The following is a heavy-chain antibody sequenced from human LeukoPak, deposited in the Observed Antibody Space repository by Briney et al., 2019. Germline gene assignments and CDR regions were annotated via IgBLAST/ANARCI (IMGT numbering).Heavy chain of an antibody. V-gene: IGHV1-2*02. CDR1: GYTFTGYY. J-gene: IGHJ5*02. CDR2: INPNSGGT. Sequence: ASVKVSCKASGYTFTGYYMHWVRQAPGQGLEWMGWINPNSGGTNYAQKFQGRVTMTRDTSISTAYMELSRLRSDDTAVYYCARDGSYYGSGSSWNWFDPWGQGTLVTVSS. CDR3: ARDGSYYGSGSSWNWFDP. D-gene: IGHD3-10*01.